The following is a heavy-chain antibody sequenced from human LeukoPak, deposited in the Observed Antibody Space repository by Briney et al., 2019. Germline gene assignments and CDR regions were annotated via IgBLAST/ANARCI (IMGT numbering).Heavy chain of an antibody. V-gene: IGHV3-7*01. D-gene: IGHD2-8*02. CDR3: ASGQLLLLD. J-gene: IGHJ4*02. CDR2: INQDGSET. Sequence: KPGGSLRLSCAASGFSFSSYWMTWVRQAPGKGLEWVANINQDGSETNYADSVRGRFTISRNNAKNSLFLQMNSLRAEDTAVYYCASGQLLLLDWGQGTLVTVSS. CDR1: GFSFSSYW.